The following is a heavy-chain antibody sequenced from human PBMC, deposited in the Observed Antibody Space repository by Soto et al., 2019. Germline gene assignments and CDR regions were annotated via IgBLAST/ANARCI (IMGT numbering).Heavy chain of an antibody. D-gene: IGHD5-12*01. V-gene: IGHV1-18*01. J-gene: IGHJ4*01. Sequence: GASVKVSCKASGYTFTSYGISWVRQAPGQGLEWMGWISAYNGNTNYAQKFQGRVTMTTDTSTSTAYMEVNSLRAEDTAVYYCARGPPGWLQPLDYWGQGTLVTVSS. CDR3: ARGPPGWLQPLDY. CDR2: ISAYNGNT. CDR1: GYTFTSYG.